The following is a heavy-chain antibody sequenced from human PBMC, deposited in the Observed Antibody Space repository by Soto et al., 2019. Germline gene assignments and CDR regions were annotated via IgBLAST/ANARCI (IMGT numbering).Heavy chain of an antibody. CDR1: GFSFSTYW. D-gene: IGHD6-13*01. Sequence: DVQLVESGGGLAQPGGSLRLSCTVSGFSFSTYWMHWVRQVPGKGPVWVSRISGDGNTTTYADSVKGRFTISRDNANNILYLEMNTLRAEDTAVYHCTRGPRVDSAGTGAHWGQGTLVTVSS. V-gene: IGHV3-74*03. CDR3: TRGPRVDSAGTGAH. CDR2: ISGDGNTT. J-gene: IGHJ4*02.